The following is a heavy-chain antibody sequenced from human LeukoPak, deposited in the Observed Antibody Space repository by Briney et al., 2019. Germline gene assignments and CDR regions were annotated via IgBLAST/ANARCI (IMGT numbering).Heavy chain of an antibody. V-gene: IGHV4-59*01. J-gene: IGHJ5*02. CDR1: GGSISPYC. CDR2: IFDSGT. Sequence: SQTLSLTCAVSGGSISPYCWNGIRQPPGKGLEWIGYIFDSGTNYNPSLKSRVTMSMDASKNQFSLRLTSVTPADTAVYYCARSQLGLNWVEPWGQGALVTVSS. D-gene: IGHD3-16*01. CDR3: ARSQLGLNWVEP.